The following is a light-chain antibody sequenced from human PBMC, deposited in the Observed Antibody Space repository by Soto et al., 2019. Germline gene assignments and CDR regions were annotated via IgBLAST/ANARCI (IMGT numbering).Light chain of an antibody. CDR3: QQYGSSPIT. Sequence: ELVMTQSPATLSVSPGERAILSCRASQSVSSNLAWYQQKPGQAPRLLIYGASSRATGIPDRFSGSGSGTDFTLTISRLEPEDFAVYYCQQYGSSPITFGQGTRLEIK. V-gene: IGKV3-20*01. CDR2: GAS. J-gene: IGKJ5*01. CDR1: QSVSSN.